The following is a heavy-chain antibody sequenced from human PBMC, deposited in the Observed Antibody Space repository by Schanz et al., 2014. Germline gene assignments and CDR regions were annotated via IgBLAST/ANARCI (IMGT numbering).Heavy chain of an antibody. D-gene: IGHD1-1*01. CDR3: ARGTDWNLHY. J-gene: IGHJ4*02. Sequence: VQLLDSGGGLVQPGTSLILSCSVSGFSLNTYGIHWFRQPAGKGLEWVAVIWNNGVTKYYADSVRGRFTISRDRFQNTLYLRMSSLRAEDTAVYYCARGTDWNLHYWGQGALVTVSS. CDR1: GFSLNTYG. CDR2: IWNNGVTK. V-gene: IGHV3-33*01.